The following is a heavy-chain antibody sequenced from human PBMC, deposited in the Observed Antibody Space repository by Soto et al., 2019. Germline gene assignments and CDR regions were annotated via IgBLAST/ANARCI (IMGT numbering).Heavy chain of an antibody. J-gene: IGHJ4*02. V-gene: IGHV1-18*01. Sequence: HVQLVQSGGELKKPGASVKVSCNTSGYTFNTYFITWVRQAPGQGLEWMGWISPHNGNTNYAEKFQGRVTMTADTITKTAYMELKNLRMDDTAVYYWARDNGNSFDYWGQGTPVTVSS. CDR3: ARDNGNSFDY. CDR2: ISPHNGNT. CDR1: GYTFNTYF.